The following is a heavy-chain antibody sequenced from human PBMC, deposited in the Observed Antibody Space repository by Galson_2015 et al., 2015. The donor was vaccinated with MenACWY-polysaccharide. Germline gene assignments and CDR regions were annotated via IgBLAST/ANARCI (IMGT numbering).Heavy chain of an antibody. D-gene: IGHD2-15*01. CDR3: ARAGAKYCRGGNCFFNWFDP. J-gene: IGHJ5*02. CDR2: TNGDGGAT. Sequence: SLRLACAASGFTFSSYWMHWVRQAPGKGLVWVSRTNGDGGATDYADSVKGRFTISRDNAKNTLYLPMNSLRAEDTAVYYCARAGAKYCRGGNCFFNWFDPWGQGTLVTVSS. V-gene: IGHV3-74*01. CDR1: GFTFSSYW.